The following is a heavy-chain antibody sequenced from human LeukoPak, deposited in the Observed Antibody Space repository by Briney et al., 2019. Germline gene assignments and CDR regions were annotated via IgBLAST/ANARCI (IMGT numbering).Heavy chain of an antibody. CDR3: ARGGAYYDFWSGYYTDWFDP. D-gene: IGHD3-3*01. CDR2: INHSGST. CDR1: GGSFSGYY. J-gene: IGHJ5*02. V-gene: IGHV4-34*01. Sequence: SETLSLTCAVYGGSFSGYYWSWIRQPPGKGLEWIGEINHSGSTNYNPSLKSRVTISVDTSKNQFSLKLSSVTAADTAVYYCARGGAYYDFWSGYYTDWFDPWGQGTLVTVSS.